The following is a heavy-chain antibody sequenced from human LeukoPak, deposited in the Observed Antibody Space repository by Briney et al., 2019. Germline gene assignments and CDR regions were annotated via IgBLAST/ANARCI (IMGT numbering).Heavy chain of an antibody. CDR2: ISSSGSTI. CDR1: GFTFSDYY. CDR3: ARVAINPDFWSGALYYYMDV. J-gene: IGHJ6*03. V-gene: IGHV3-11*04. Sequence: PGGSLRLSCAASGFTFSDYYMSWIRQAPGKGLEWVSYISSSGSTIYYADSVKGRFTISRDNAKNSLYLQMNSLRAEDTAVYYCARVAINPDFWSGALYYYMDVWGKGTTVTVSS. D-gene: IGHD3-3*01.